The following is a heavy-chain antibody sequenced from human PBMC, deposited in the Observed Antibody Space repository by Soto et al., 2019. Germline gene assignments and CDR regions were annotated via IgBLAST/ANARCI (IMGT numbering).Heavy chain of an antibody. D-gene: IGHD1-7*01. J-gene: IGHJ6*02. V-gene: IGHV1-69*13. CDR1: GGTFSSYA. Sequence: SVKVSCKASGGTFSSYAISWVRQAPGQGLEWMGGIIPIFGTANYAQKFQGRVTITADESTSTAYMELSSLRSEDTAVYYCARLPRTGTTNYYYYGMDVWGQGTTVTVAS. CDR3: ARLPRTGTTNYYYYGMDV. CDR2: IIPIFGTA.